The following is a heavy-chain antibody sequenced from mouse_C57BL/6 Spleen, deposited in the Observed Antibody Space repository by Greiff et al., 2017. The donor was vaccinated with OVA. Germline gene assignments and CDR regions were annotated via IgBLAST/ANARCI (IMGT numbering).Heavy chain of an antibody. Sequence: VKLQESGAELVKPGASVKLSCKASGYTFTEYTIHWVKQRSGQGLEWIGWFYPGSGSIKYNEKFKDKATLTADKSSSTVYMELSRLTSEDSAVYFCARHGGIYYGNYWYCDVWGTGTTVTVSS. J-gene: IGHJ1*03. V-gene: IGHV1-62-2*01. D-gene: IGHD2-1*01. CDR3: ARHGGIYYGNYWYCDV. CDR1: GYTFTEYT. CDR2: FYPGSGSI.